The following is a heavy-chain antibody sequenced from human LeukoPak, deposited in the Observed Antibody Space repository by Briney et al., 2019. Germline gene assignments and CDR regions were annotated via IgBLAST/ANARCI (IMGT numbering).Heavy chain of an antibody. V-gene: IGHV4-39*07. J-gene: IGHJ4*02. Sequence: PSEILSLTCTVSGGSISSRSYYWGWMRQPPGKGLEWIGSIYYSGSTYYNPSLKSRVTISVDTSKNQFSLKLSSVTPADTAVYYCASYISTVTYEEDYWGQGTLVTVSS. CDR1: GGSISSRSYY. CDR3: ASYISTVTYEEDY. CDR2: IYYSGST. D-gene: IGHD4-17*01.